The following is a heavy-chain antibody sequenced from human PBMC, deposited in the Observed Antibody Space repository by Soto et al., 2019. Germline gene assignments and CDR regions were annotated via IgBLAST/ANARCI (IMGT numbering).Heavy chain of an antibody. J-gene: IGHJ6*02. CDR3: ARDLIYGMDV. Sequence: SSETLSLTCTVSGGSMISYYWSWIRQPPGRGLEWIGYIYYSGSTYYNPSLKSRVTISVDTSKNQFSLKLRSVTAADTAVYYCARDLIYGMDVWGQGTTVTVSS. D-gene: IGHD2-21*01. CDR1: GGSMISYY. V-gene: IGHV4-59*12. CDR2: IYYSGST.